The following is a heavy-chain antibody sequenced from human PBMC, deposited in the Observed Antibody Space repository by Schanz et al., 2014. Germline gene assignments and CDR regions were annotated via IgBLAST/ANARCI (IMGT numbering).Heavy chain of an antibody. J-gene: IGHJ3*02. Sequence: QVQLVQSGVEVKKPGASVKVSCKASGYSFTGYYMNWVRQAPGQGLEWMGWINPSSGGTNYAQKFQGRVTMTRDTSISTAYMELNSLRPEDTALYYCARLWGSAWHSPNHDSFDTWGQGTMVTVSS. CDR1: GYSFTGYY. CDR3: ARLWGSAWHSPNHDSFDT. V-gene: IGHV1-2*02. CDR2: INPSSGGT. D-gene: IGHD6-19*01.